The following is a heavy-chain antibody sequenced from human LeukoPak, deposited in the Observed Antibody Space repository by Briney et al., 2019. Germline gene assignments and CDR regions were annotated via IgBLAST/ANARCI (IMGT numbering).Heavy chain of an antibody. CDR2: INPNSGGT. CDR1: GYTFTGYY. CDR3: ARNNWDDAFDI. V-gene: IGHV1-2*02. J-gene: IGHJ3*02. Sequence: ASVKVSCKASGYTFTGYYMHWVRQAPGQGLEWMGWINPNSGGTNYAQKFQGRVTMTRDTSISTAYMELSSLRSEDTAVYYCARNNWDDAFDIWGQGTMVTVSS. D-gene: IGHD1-20*01.